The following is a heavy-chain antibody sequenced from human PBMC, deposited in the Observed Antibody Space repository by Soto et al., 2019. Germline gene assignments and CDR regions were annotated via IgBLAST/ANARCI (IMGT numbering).Heavy chain of an antibody. Sequence: GASVKVSCKVSGSTFTSNGIGWVRQAPGQGLEWLGIINPSGGSTSYAQKFQGRVTMTRDTSTSTVYMELSSLRSEDTAVYYCARGSGDYYGMDVWGQGTTVTVSS. CDR2: INPSGGST. V-gene: IGHV1-46*01. D-gene: IGHD2-8*02. CDR3: ARGSGDYYGMDV. J-gene: IGHJ6*02. CDR1: GSTFTSNG.